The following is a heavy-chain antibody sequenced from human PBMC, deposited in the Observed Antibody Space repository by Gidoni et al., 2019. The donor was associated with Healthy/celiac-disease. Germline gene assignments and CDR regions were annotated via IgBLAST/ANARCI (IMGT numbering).Heavy chain of an antibody. J-gene: IGHJ6*02. CDR3: TTDDAVVVAATNYYYYGMDV. CDR2: IKSKTDGGTT. V-gene: IGHV3-15*01. CDR1: GFTFSNAW. Sequence: EVQLVESGGGLVKPGGSLRLSCAASGFTFSNAWMSWVRQAPGKGLEWVGRIKSKTDGGTTDYAAPVKGRFTISRDDSKNTLYLQMNSLKTEDTAVYYCTTDDAVVVAATNYYYYGMDVWGQGTTVTVSS. D-gene: IGHD2-15*01.